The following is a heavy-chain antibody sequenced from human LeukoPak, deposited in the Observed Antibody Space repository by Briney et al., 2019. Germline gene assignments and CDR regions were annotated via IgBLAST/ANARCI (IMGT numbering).Heavy chain of an antibody. J-gene: IGHJ6*02. Sequence: PSETLSLTCAVYGGSFSGYYWSWIRQPPGKGLEWIGEINHSGSTNYNPSLKSRVAISVDTSKNQFSLKLSSVTAADTAVYYCARGRGTFRYGMDVWGQGTTVTVSS. V-gene: IGHV4-34*01. D-gene: IGHD1-1*01. CDR1: GGSFSGYY. CDR3: ARGRGTFRYGMDV. CDR2: INHSGST.